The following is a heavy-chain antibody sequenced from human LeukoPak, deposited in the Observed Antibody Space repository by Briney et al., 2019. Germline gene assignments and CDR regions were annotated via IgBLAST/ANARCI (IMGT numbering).Heavy chain of an antibody. CDR3: ARSPIVGAVYYDY. CDR2: IYPDDSNT. J-gene: IGHJ4*02. CDR1: GYRFINYW. V-gene: IGHV5-51*01. D-gene: IGHD1-26*01. Sequence: GESLKISCKTSGYRFINYWIGWVRQRPGKGLEWMTIIYPDDSNTKYSPSLQGQVTISVDKSIGTAYLQWSSLKASDTAMYYCARSPIVGAVYYDYWGQGTLVTVSS.